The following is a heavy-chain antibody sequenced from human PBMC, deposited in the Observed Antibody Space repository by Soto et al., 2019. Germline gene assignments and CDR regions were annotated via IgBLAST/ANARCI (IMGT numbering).Heavy chain of an antibody. Sequence: SETLSLTCAVYGGSFSGYYWSWIRQPPGKGLEWIGEINHSGSTNYNPSLKSRVTISVDTSKNQFSLKLSSVTAADTAVYYCASRRFLEWLGVRNWFDPWGQGTLVTVSS. V-gene: IGHV4-34*01. J-gene: IGHJ5*02. CDR2: INHSGST. CDR3: ASRRFLEWLGVRNWFDP. CDR1: GGSFSGYY. D-gene: IGHD3-3*01.